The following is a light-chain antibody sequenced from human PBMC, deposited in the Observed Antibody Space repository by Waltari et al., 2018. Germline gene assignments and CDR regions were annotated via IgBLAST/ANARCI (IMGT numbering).Light chain of an antibody. CDR1: TGAVTSTHH. CDR3: LLSFYDIRA. CDR2: DTD. Sequence: QAEVTQEPSLTVSPGGTVTLTCGSSTGAVTSTHHPYWCLQKPGQVPRTLIYDTDNKHSWTPARFSGSLLGGKAALTLSGAQPEDEAVYYCLLSFYDIRAFGGGTKLTVL. V-gene: IGLV7-46*01. J-gene: IGLJ3*02.